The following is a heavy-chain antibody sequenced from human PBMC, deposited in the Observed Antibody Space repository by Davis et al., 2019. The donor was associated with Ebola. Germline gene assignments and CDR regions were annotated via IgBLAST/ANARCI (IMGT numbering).Heavy chain of an antibody. J-gene: IGHJ6*02. CDR2: IFYTGNT. D-gene: IGHD4-17*01. Sequence: GSLRLSCTVSGGSISSSDYYWGWIRQAPGKGLEWIASIFYTGNTYYHPSLNSRVTISVDTSKNQFSLKLSSVTAADTAVYYCARGTETGYYYYYGMDVWGQGTTVTVSS. CDR1: GGSISSSDYY. CDR3: ARGTETGYYYYYGMDV. V-gene: IGHV4-39*01.